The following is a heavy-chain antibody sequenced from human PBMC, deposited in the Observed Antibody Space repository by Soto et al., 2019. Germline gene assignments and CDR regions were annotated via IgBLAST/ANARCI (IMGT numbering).Heavy chain of an antibody. CDR3: AIYDSSGSRGFQH. V-gene: IGHV4-31*03. Sequence: QVQLQESGPGLVKPSQTLSLTCTVSGGSISSGGYYWSWIRQHPGKGLEWIGYIYYSGSTYYNPSLKSRVTISVDTSKNLSSLKLSSVTAADPAVYYCAIYDSSGSRGFQHWGQGPLVTVSS. CDR2: IYYSGST. D-gene: IGHD3-22*01. CDR1: GGSISSGGYY. J-gene: IGHJ1*01.